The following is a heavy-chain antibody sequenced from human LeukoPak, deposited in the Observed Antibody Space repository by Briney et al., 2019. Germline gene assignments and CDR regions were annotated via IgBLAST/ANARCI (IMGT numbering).Heavy chain of an antibody. Sequence: GESLNTSYKGSGYSFTSYWICCVRQMPTKLLELMGIIYPGDSDTRYSPSFQGQVTISADKSISTAYLQWSSVKASDTAMYYCARLLRGWYRSTTHLWGRGTLVTVSS. J-gene: IGHJ2*01. CDR2: IYPGDSDT. CDR1: GYSFTSYW. V-gene: IGHV5-51*01. D-gene: IGHD6-19*01. CDR3: ARLLRGWYRSTTHL.